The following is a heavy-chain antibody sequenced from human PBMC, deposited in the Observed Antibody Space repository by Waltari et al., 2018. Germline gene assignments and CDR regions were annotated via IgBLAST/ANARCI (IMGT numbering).Heavy chain of an antibody. CDR2: FEAGDSEK. CDR1: GYTLPELS. J-gene: IGHJ3*02. V-gene: IGHV1-24*01. Sequence: QVQLVQSGAEVKKPGASVKVPCKVSGYTLPELSMHWVRQAPGKGLEWMGGFEAGDSEKTQAKKVQGRVTMNEDTCTDHAYMGLRSLRDEDTDVYYCAGIYDSSCYDAFDIWGQGTMVTVSS. D-gene: IGHD3-22*01. CDR3: AGIYDSSCYDAFDI.